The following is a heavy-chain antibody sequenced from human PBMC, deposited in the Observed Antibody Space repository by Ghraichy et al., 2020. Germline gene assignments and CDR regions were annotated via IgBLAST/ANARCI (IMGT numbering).Heavy chain of an antibody. V-gene: IGHV4-4*07. Sequence: SQTLSLTCTVSGGSISGCCWSWIRQPAGKGLEWLGRIYTSGSTNYNPSLKSRLTMSVDTSKNQFSLNLSSVTAADTAVYYCAREEGVYYYYGLDVWGQGTTVTVS. CDR2: IYTSGST. J-gene: IGHJ6*02. CDR1: GGSISGCC. CDR3: AREEGVYYYYGLDV. D-gene: IGHD3-16*01.